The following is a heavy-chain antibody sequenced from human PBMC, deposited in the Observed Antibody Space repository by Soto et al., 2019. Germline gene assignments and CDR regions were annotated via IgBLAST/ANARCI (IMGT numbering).Heavy chain of an antibody. D-gene: IGHD5-12*01. V-gene: IGHV3-21*01. CDR3: ASRSFSRDGYKLFDY. Sequence: EVQLVESGGGLVKPGGSLRLSCAASGFTFSSYSMNWVRQAPGKGLEWVSSISSSSSYIYYADSVKGRFTISRDNAKNSLYLQMNSLRAEDTAVYYCASRSFSRDGYKLFDYWGQGTLVTVSS. CDR2: ISSSSSYI. J-gene: IGHJ4*02. CDR1: GFTFSSYS.